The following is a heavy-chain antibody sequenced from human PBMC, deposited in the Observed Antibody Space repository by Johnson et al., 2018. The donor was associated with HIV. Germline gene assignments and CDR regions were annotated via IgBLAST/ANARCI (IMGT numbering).Heavy chain of an antibody. CDR2: ISTSGTTI. CDR1: GFTFRDYY. CDR3: ARARARVTFDI. V-gene: IGHV3-11*01. Sequence: QVQLVESGGGLVKPGGSLRLSCAASGFTFRDYYMSWIRQAPGKGLEWVSYISTSGTTIYYADSVKGRFSISRDNTKNSLYLQMNSLRAEDTAVYYCARARARVTFDIWGQGTMVTVSS. D-gene: IGHD2-21*01. J-gene: IGHJ3*02.